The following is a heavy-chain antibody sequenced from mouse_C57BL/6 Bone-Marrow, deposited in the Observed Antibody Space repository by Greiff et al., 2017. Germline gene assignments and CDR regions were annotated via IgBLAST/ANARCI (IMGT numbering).Heavy chain of an antibody. J-gene: IGHJ1*03. CDR2: IRNKANGYTT. V-gene: IGHV7-3*01. D-gene: IGHD1-1*01. CDR3: STVVAHWYFDV. CDR1: GFTFTDYY. Sequence: EVQLVESGGGLVQPGGSLSLSCAASGFTFTDYYMSWVRQPPGKALEWLGFIRNKANGYTTEYSASVKGRFTISSDNSQSILYLQMNALRAEDSATYCCSTVVAHWYFDVWGTGTTVTVSS.